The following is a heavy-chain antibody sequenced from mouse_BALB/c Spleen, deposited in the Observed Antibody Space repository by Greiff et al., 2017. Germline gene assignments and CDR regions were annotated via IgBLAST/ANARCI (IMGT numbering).Heavy chain of an antibody. CDR2: LYPGDGST. Sequence: VQVVESGPELVKPGALVKISCKASGYTFTSYDINWVKQRPGQGLEWIGWLYPGDGSTKYNEKFKGTATLTADKSSSTAYMQLSSLTAENSAVYFWARGAITTATSMDYGGQGTSVTVSS. V-gene: IGHV1S56*01. CDR1: GYTFTSYD. J-gene: IGHJ4*01. CDR3: ARGAITTATSMDY. D-gene: IGHD1-2*01.